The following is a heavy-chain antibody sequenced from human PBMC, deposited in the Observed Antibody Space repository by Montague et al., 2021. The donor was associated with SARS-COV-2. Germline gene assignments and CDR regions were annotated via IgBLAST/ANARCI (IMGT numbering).Heavy chain of an antibody. CDR3: ARDDIVLQGVTKVMDV. Sequence: SETLSLTCTVSGGSISSSNYYWGWIRQPPGKGLEWIGNMYYSGSTYYNPSLKSRVTISIDTSKNQFSLKLSSVTAADTAVYYCARDDIVLQGVTKVMDVWGQGTTVTVSS. J-gene: IGHJ6*02. CDR1: GGSISSSNYY. CDR2: MYYSGST. V-gene: IGHV4-39*07. D-gene: IGHD3-10*01.